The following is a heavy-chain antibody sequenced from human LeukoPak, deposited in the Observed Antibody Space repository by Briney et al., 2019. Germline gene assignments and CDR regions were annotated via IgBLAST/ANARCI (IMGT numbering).Heavy chain of an antibody. J-gene: IGHJ4*02. CDR3: ARDGGYDTRRYYFDY. CDR2: IYSGGTT. Sequence: GGSLRLSCAASGFTVSTKYMNWVRQAPGKGLEWVSVIYSGGTTYYADSVKGRFTVSRDISKSIVYLQMNSLRAEDTAVYYCARDGGYDTRRYYFDYWGQGTLVTVPS. D-gene: IGHD3-22*01. CDR1: GFTVSTKY. V-gene: IGHV3-66*01.